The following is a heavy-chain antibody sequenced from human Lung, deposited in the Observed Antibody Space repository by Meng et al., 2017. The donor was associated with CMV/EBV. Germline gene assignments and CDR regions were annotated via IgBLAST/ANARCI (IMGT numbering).Heavy chain of an antibody. J-gene: IGHJ6*02. Sequence: GGSLRLSCAASEFTFSHYAMYWVRKAPGKGLDGVAIISYDGWSKYYADSLKGRLTISRDNSKNKLFLQMNSLRAEDTAVYYCSRARGGDKYKYYYYYYWLAFWGQGTTVTVSS. D-gene: IGHD1-1*01. CDR1: EFTFSHYA. CDR3: SRARGGDKYKYYYYYYWLAF. CDR2: ISYDGWSK. V-gene: IGHV3-30*04.